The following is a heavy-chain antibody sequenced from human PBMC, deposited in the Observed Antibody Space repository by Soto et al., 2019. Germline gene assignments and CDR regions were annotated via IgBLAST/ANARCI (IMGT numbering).Heavy chain of an antibody. V-gene: IGHV1-69*01. CDR1: GGTFSRHS. Sequence: QVQMVQSGAEVKKPGSSARVSCKVSGGTFSRHSISWVRQAPGQGLEWMGGIIPIFDATQYAQKFQGRLTMTADESTTPFHMAPSGLSPKDTAIYYCARDLTSVRGSWGQGTLVTVS. J-gene: IGHJ4*02. CDR2: IIPIFDAT. D-gene: IGHD3-10*01. CDR3: ARDLTSVRGS.